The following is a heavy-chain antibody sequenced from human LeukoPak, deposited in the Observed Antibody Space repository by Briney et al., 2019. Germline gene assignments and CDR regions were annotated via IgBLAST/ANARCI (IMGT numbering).Heavy chain of an antibody. V-gene: IGHV1-8*03. Sequence: ASVKVSCKASGYTFTSYDINWVRQATGQGLEWMGWMNPNSGNTGYAQKFQGRVTITRNTSISTAYMELSSLRSEDTAVYYCVYGVTTATSHWLDPWGQGTLVTVSS. CDR3: VYGVTTATSHWLDP. J-gene: IGHJ5*02. CDR2: MNPNSGNT. CDR1: GYTFTSYD. D-gene: IGHD4-11*01.